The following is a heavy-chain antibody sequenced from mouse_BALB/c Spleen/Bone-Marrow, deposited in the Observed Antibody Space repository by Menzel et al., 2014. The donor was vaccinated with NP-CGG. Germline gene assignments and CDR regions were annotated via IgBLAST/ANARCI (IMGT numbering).Heavy chain of an antibody. V-gene: IGHV14-4*02. J-gene: IGHJ2*01. CDR2: IDPENGDT. CDR3: NADPIT. Sequence: EVKLVESGAELVRSGASVKLSCTASDFNIKDYYMNWVKQRPEQGLERIGWIDPENGDTEYAPKFQGKATMTADTSSSTAYLQLSSLTSEDTGVYYCNADPITWGQGTTLTVSS. CDR1: DFNIKDYY.